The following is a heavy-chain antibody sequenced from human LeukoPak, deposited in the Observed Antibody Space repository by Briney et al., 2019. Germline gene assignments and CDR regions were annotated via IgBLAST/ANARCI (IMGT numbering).Heavy chain of an antibody. CDR2: INSISGTI. D-gene: IGHD4-23*01. CDR3: VRAIGSNTL. V-gene: IGHV3-48*04. Sequence: GGSLRLSCAASGFTFSSYSMNWVRQAPGKGLEWVSYINSISGTIYYADSVKGRFTISRDNAKNSLYLQMNSLRAEDTAVYFCVRAIGSNTLWGQGTLVTVSS. CDR1: GFTFSSYS. J-gene: IGHJ4*02.